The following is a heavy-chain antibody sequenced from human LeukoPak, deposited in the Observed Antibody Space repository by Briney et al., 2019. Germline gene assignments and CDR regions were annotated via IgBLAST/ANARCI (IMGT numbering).Heavy chain of an antibody. Sequence: SEALSLTCAVSGGSISSGGYSWSWIRQPPGKGLEWIGYIYHSGSTYYNPSLKSRVTISVDRSKNQFSLKLSSVTAADTAVYYCARETRITMIVVAQEDAFDIWGQGTMVTVPS. D-gene: IGHD3-22*01. CDR3: ARETRITMIVVAQEDAFDI. CDR1: GGSISSGGYS. V-gene: IGHV4-30-2*01. J-gene: IGHJ3*02. CDR2: IYHSGST.